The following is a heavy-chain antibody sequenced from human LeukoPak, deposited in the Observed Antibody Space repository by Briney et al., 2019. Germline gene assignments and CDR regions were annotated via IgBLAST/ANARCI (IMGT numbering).Heavy chain of an antibody. J-gene: IGHJ6*02. V-gene: IGHV3-74*01. Sequence: GGSLRLSCAASGFTFSRYWMHWLRQAPGKGLVWVSRISTDGSSTGYAGSVKGRFTISRDNGKNTLYLQMNSLRAEDTAVYYCASYLTSIPSGMDVWGQGTTVTVSS. CDR2: ISTDGSST. CDR3: ASYLTSIPSGMDV. D-gene: IGHD2/OR15-2a*01. CDR1: GFTFSRYW.